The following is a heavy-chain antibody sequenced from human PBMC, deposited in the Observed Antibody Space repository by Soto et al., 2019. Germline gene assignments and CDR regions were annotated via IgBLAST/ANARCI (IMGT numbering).Heavy chain of an antibody. D-gene: IGHD6-13*01. J-gene: IGHJ5*02. V-gene: IGHV3-23*01. CDR1: GFTFSSYA. Sequence: GGSLRLSCAASGFTFSSYAMSWVRQAPGEGLEWVSTVTGSGGSTYYADSVKGRFTISRDNSKNTLYLQMNSLRAEDTAVYYCARGGYSSSFDPLGQGTLVTVS. CDR2: VTGSGGST. CDR3: ARGGYSSSFDP.